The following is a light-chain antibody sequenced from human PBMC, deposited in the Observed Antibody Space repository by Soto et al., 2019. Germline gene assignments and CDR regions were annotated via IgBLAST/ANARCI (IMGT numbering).Light chain of an antibody. CDR3: MQGLQTPPT. CDR1: QSLLHSNGYNF. V-gene: IGKV2-28*01. CDR2: LGS. Sequence: DIVMPQSPLSLTVNDGEPDSISCGSVQSLLHSNGYNFVDWYLQKPGQSPQLLIYLGSSRSSGVPDRFSGSGSGTDFTLKIDRVEAEDVGTYYCMQGLQTPPTFGQGTRLEIK. J-gene: IGKJ5*01.